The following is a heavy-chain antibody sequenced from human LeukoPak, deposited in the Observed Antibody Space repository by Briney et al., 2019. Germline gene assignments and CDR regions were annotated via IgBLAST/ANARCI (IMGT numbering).Heavy chain of an antibody. CDR2: IYYSGST. CDR1: GGSFSDYR. D-gene: IGHD3-22*01. CDR3: GRAGWGYYDSSGYSSPVFDH. Sequence: SETLSLTCAVYGGSFSDYRWSWIRQPPGRGLQWVGYIYYSGSTYYNPSLKSRVTIPVDTSKNQFSLKLSSVTAADTAVYYCGRAGWGYYDSSGYSSPVFDHWGQGTLVTVSS. V-gene: IGHV4-30-4*08. J-gene: IGHJ4*02.